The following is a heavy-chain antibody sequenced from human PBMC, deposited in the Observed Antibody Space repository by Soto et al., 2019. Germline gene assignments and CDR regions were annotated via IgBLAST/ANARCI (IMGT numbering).Heavy chain of an antibody. D-gene: IGHD3-10*01. CDR2: IKQDGSET. CDR3: AGGRGFAEC. Sequence: EVQLVESGGGLVQPGGSLRLSCAASGFTFSTYWMSWVRQAPGKGPEWMANIKQDGSETYYVDSVKGRFTISRDNAKNSLYLQMNGLRAEGTAVYDCAGGRGFAECWGQGTLVTVSS. V-gene: IGHV3-7*04. CDR1: GFTFSTYW. J-gene: IGHJ4*02.